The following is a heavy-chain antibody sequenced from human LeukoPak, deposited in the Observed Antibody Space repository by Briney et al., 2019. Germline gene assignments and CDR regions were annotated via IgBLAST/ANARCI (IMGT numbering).Heavy chain of an antibody. J-gene: IGHJ5*02. V-gene: IGHV1-46*01. CDR2: INPSGGST. CDR3: ARAKTNDYGDYRPQFDP. CDR1: GYTFTNYH. Sequence: ASVKVSCKASGYTFTNYHMHWVRQAPGQGLEWMGIINPSGGSTSYAQKFQGRVTMTRDTSTSTVNMELSSLRSEDTAVYYCARAKTNDYGDYRPQFDPWGQGTLVTVSS. D-gene: IGHD4-17*01.